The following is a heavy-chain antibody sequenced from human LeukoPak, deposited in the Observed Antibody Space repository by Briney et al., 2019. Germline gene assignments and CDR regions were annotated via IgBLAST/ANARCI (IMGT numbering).Heavy chain of an antibody. V-gene: IGHV4-4*07. J-gene: IGHJ4*02. CDR3: ARDSGNERLGVYFDY. CDR2: IYTTGTT. Sequence: PSETLSLTCTVSGGSISTYYWNWIRQPAGKGLEWIGRIYTTGTTNCNPSLKGRLTMSVDTSKNQFSLKLSSVTAADTAVYYCARDSGNERLGVYFDYWGQGTLVTVSS. CDR1: GGSISTYY. D-gene: IGHD7-27*01.